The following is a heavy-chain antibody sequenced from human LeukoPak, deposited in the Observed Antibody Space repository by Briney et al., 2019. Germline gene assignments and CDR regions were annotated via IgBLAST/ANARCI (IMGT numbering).Heavy chain of an antibody. CDR2: IIPIFGTA. CDR3: ARDLHDGSGYPTYFDY. CDR1: GGTFSSYA. J-gene: IGHJ4*02. V-gene: IGHV1-69*01. D-gene: IGHD3-22*01. Sequence: GASVKVSCKASGGTFSSYAISWVRQAPGQGLEWMGGIIPIFGTANYAQKFQGRVTITADESTGTAYMELSSLRSEDTAVYYCARDLHDGSGYPTYFDYWGQGTLVTVSS.